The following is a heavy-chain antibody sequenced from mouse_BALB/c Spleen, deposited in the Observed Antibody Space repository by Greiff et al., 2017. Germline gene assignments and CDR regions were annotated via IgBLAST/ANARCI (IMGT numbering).Heavy chain of an antibody. CDR2: ISYSGST. CDR1: GYSITSDYA. V-gene: IGHV3-2*02. CDR3: ARGVRYFDV. Sequence: EVKVEESGPGLVKPSQSLSLTCTVTGYSITSDYAWNWIRQFPGNKLEWMGYISYSGSTSYNPSLKSRISITRDTSKNQFFLQLNSVTTEDTATYYCARGVRYFDVWGAGTTVTVSS. J-gene: IGHJ1*01.